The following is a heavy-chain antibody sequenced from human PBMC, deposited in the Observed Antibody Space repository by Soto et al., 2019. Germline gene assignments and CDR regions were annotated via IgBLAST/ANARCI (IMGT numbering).Heavy chain of an antibody. CDR2: IYHSGST. J-gene: IGHJ3*02. Sequence: QVQLQESGPGLVKPSGNLSLTCAVSSGSISSSNWWSWVRQPPGKGLEWIGEIYHSGSTNYNPSLKNRNTLSVDKSTNQFSLKLSSVTAADTDVYYCARRGQGNRADAFDIWGQGTMVTVSS. D-gene: IGHD3-10*01. CDR1: SGSISSSNW. V-gene: IGHV4-4*02. CDR3: ARRGQGNRADAFDI.